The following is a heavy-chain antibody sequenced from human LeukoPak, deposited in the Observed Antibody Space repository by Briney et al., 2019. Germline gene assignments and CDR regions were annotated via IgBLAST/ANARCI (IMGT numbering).Heavy chain of an antibody. V-gene: IGHV1-69*05. J-gene: IGHJ4*02. Sequence: GSSVKVSCKVSGGTFSSYAISWVRQAPGQGLEWMGRIIPIFGTANYAQKFQGRVTITTDESTSTAYMELSSLRSEDTAVYYCAREYYGSGSYFDYWGQGTLVTVSS. CDR1: GGTFSSYA. CDR2: IIPIFGTA. D-gene: IGHD3-10*01. CDR3: AREYYGSGSYFDY.